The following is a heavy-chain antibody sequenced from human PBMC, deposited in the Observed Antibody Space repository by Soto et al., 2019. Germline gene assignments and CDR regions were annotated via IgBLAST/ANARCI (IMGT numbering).Heavy chain of an antibody. Sequence: SQTLSLTCAISGDSVSNKGAAWNWIRHSPSRGLEWLGRTYYRKSKWLYDYAVSVRSRITINPDTSKNQFSLHLTSMTPEDTAVYYCAPIHSSFSSGVDVWGQGTTVTVSS. J-gene: IGHJ6*02. D-gene: IGHD3-22*01. CDR2: TYYRKSKWLY. CDR1: GDSVSNKGAA. V-gene: IGHV6-1*01. CDR3: APIHSSFSSGVDV.